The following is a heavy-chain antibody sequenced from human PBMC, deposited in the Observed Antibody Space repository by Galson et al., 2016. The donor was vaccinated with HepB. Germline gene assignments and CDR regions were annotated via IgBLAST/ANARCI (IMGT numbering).Heavy chain of an antibody. D-gene: IGHD2-2*01. Sequence: SLRLSCAASGFTFSSYAMSWVRQAPGKGLEWVSGISGSGGNTYYADAVKGRFTVSRDNSKNTVSLQLRSLRAEDTATYYCAKCGSTSCPANWGQGILVTVSS. J-gene: IGHJ4*02. CDR2: ISGSGGNT. CDR1: GFTFSSYA. CDR3: AKCGSTSCPAN. V-gene: IGHV3-23*01.